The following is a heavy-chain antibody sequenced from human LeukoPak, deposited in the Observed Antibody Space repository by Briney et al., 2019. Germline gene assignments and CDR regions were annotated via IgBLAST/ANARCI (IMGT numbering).Heavy chain of an antibody. Sequence: SETLSLTCTVSGGSINNYYWSWIRQPPGKGLEWIGYMYYSESTNYNPSLKSRVTISVDTSKNQFSLKLNSVTAADTAVYYCARDRITMVRGALRYSGMDVWGQGTTVTVSS. CDR1: GGSINNYY. D-gene: IGHD3-10*01. CDR2: MYYSEST. J-gene: IGHJ6*02. V-gene: IGHV4-59*01. CDR3: ARDRITMVRGALRYSGMDV.